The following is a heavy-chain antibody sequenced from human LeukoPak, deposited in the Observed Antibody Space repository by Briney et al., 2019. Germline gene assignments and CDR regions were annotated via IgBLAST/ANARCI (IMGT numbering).Heavy chain of an antibody. CDR3: ARSGSYDFWSGYYITDRYFDY. V-gene: IGHV4-59*01. J-gene: IGHJ4*02. CDR1: GGSLSSYY. Sequence: SETLSLTCTVSGGSLSSYYWSWIRQPPGKGLEWIGYIYYSGSTNYNPSLKSRVTISVDTSKNQFSLKLSSVTAADTAVYYCARSGSYDFWSGYYITDRYFDYWGQGTLVTVSS. D-gene: IGHD3-3*01. CDR2: IYYSGST.